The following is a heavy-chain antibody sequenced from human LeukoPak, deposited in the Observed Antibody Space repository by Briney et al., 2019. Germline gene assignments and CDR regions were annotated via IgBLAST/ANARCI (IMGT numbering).Heavy chain of an antibody. V-gene: IGHV3-15*07. CDR1: GFIFSTTW. Sequence: PGGSLRLSCTASGFIFSTTWMNWLRHVPGKGLEWVGRIRRETDGETTDHAAPVKGRFTISRDDSKNTLYLQMNSLKTEDTAVYYCVTDLVIKGYFDYWGQGALVTVSS. J-gene: IGHJ4*02. CDR2: IRRETDGETT. CDR3: VTDLVIKGYFDY. D-gene: IGHD2-21*01.